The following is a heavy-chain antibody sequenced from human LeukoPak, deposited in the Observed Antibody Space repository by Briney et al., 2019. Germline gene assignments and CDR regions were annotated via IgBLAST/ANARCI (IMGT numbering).Heavy chain of an antibody. CDR3: ARDGLPVLAAGGTGYFHY. CDR2: ISSTGAYI. CDR1: GFIFSSDS. D-gene: IGHD6-13*01. V-gene: IGHV3-21*01. Sequence: PGGSLRLSCATSGFIFSSDSMIWVRQAPGKGLEWVASISSTGAYIYYADSLKGRFTISRDNAKNTLYLQMNSLRAEDTAVYYCARDGLPVLAAGGTGYFHYWGQGTLVTVSS. J-gene: IGHJ4*02.